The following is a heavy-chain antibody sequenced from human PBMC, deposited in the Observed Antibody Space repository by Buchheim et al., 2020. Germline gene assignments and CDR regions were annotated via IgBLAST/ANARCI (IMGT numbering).Heavy chain of an antibody. V-gene: IGHV3-74*01. D-gene: IGHD6-19*01. Sequence: EVQLVESGGGVVQPGGSLRLSCAAAGFTFSNYGMHWVRQAPGKGLEWVSRIRSDGSSTCYADSVRGRFTISRDNSKNTLYLQMNSLRAEDTAVYYCARAKGLDLDYWGQGTL. CDR3: ARAKGLDLDY. J-gene: IGHJ4*02. CDR1: GFTFSNYG. CDR2: IRSDGSST.